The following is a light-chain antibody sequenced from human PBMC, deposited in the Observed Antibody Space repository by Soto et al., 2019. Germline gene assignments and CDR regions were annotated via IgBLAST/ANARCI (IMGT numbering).Light chain of an antibody. V-gene: IGLV1-40*01. CDR2: GNS. J-gene: IGLJ2*01. CDR3: QSYDSSLKV. CDR1: SSNIGAGYD. Sequence: QSALTQPRSVSGAPGQRVTISCTGSSSNIGAGYDVHWYQQLPGTAPKLLIYGNSNRPSGVPDRFSGSKSGTSASLAITGLQAEDEADYYCQSYDSSLKVFGVGTKVTVL.